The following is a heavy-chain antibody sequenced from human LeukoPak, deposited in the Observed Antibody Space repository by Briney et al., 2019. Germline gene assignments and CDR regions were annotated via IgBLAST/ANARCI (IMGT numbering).Heavy chain of an antibody. J-gene: IGHJ4*02. CDR3: ATELRWKDH. CDR1: GYTLTGYY. V-gene: IGHV1-8*02. D-gene: IGHD4-23*01. Sequence: GASVKVSCKTSGYTLTGYYLHWVRQATGQGLEWMGYMKPNSGNTGYAQKFQGRVTMTRDTSISTAYMELSSLTSEDTAVYYCATELRWKDHWGQGTLVTVSS. CDR2: MKPNSGNT.